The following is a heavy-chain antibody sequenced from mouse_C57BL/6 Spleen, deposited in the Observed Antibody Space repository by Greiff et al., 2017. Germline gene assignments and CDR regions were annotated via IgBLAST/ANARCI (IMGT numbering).Heavy chain of an antibody. J-gene: IGHJ4*01. CDR1: GYTFTDYY. CDR3: ARRDYYYAMDY. CDR2: IYPGSGNT. Sequence: QVQLQQSGAELVRPGASVKLSCKASGYTFTDYYINWVKQRPGQGLEWIARIYPGSGNTYYNEKFKGKATLTAEKSSSTAYMQLSSLTSEDSAVYFCARRDYYYAMDYWGQGTSVTVSS. V-gene: IGHV1-76*01.